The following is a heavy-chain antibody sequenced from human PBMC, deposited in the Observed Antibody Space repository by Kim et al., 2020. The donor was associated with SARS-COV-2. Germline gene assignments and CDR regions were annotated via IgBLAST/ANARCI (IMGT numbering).Heavy chain of an antibody. Sequence: SVKVSCKASGGSFSMYTISWVRQAPGQGLEWMGGIIPIFGTINYAQKFQGRVTISADESTNSAYMEVNSLRYDDTAIYYCARDPGGGIAAAGCDAHGVDVWGQGTTVTVSS. CDR3: ARDPGGGIAAAGCDAHGVDV. CDR2: IIPIFGTI. V-gene: IGHV1-69*13. J-gene: IGHJ6*01. CDR1: GGSFSMYT. D-gene: IGHD6-25*01.